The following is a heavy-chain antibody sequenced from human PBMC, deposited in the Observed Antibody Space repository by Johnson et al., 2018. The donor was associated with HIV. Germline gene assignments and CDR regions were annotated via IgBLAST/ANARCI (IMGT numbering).Heavy chain of an antibody. CDR1: GFTVSSNY. V-gene: IGHV3-66*02. CDR2: VYSGGNT. D-gene: IGHD3-22*01. J-gene: IGHJ3*02. CDR3: ARDRSGPFGLLSDSSGYYPGDAFDI. Sequence: VQLVESGGGLVQPGGSLRLSCAASGFTVSSNYMSWVRQAPEMGLVWVSIVYSGGNTYYADSVRGRFTISRDHAKNTLFLQMDSLRPEDTAVYYCARDRSGPFGLLSDSSGYYPGDAFDIWGQGTMVTVSS.